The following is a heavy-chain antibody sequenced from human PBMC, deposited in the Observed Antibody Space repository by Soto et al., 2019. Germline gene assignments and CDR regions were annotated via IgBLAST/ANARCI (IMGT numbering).Heavy chain of an antibody. CDR3: ARAGGYCSGGSCYSGYYYYYMDV. CDR1: GYTFTSYY. D-gene: IGHD2-15*01. V-gene: IGHV1-46*03. CDR2: INPSGGST. Sequence: QVQLVQSGAEVKKPGASVKVSCKASGYTFTSYYMHWVRQAPGQGLEWMGIINPSGGSTSYAQKSPVRVTMPRDTSTSTVYMELSRLRSEDTAEYYCARAGGYCSGGSCYSGYYYYYMDVWGKGTTVTASS. J-gene: IGHJ6*03.